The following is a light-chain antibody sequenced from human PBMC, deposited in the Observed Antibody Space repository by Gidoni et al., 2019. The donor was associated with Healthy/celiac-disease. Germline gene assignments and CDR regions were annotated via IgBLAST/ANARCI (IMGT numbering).Light chain of an antibody. V-gene: IGKV1-33*01. CDR3: QQYDNLPLT. CDR2: DAS. CDR1: QAISNY. Sequence: DLQMTQSPSSLSASVGDRVTITCQASQAISNYLNWYQQKPGKAPKLLIYDASNLEPGVPSRFSGSGSGTDFTFTISSLQPEDIATYYCQQYDNLPLTFGGGTKVEIK. J-gene: IGKJ4*01.